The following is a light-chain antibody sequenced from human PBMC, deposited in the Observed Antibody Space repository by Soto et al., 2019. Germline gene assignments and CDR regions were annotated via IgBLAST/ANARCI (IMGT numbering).Light chain of an antibody. CDR3: HQRSTWPRT. Sequence: EIVLTQSPATLSLSPGERASLSCRASQSVRSYLAWYQQKPGQAPRLLIYDASNRATGIPARFSGSGSGTDFTLTIGSLEPEDFAVDYGHQRSTWPRTFGQGTKMEIK. J-gene: IGKJ1*01. CDR2: DAS. V-gene: IGKV3-11*01. CDR1: QSVRSY.